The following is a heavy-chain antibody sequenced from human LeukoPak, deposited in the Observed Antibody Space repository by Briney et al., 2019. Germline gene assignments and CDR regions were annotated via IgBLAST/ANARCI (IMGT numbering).Heavy chain of an antibody. CDR1: GITVNTNY. D-gene: IGHD3-9*01. CDR3: ARLHYDVLTGPFDY. Sequence: GGSLRLSCAASGITVNTNYMSWVRQAPGKGLEWVSIIYSGGATFYADSVKGRFTISRETSKNTLWLQMNSLRAEDTAVYYCARLHYDVLTGPFDYWGQGTLVTVSS. V-gene: IGHV3-66*04. CDR2: IYSGGAT. J-gene: IGHJ4*02.